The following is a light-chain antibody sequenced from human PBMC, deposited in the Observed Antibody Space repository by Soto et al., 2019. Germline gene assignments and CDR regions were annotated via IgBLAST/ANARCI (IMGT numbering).Light chain of an antibody. V-gene: IGKV1-5*03. CDR1: QSISTW. CDR3: QQYDDYPWT. CDR2: RAS. J-gene: IGKJ1*01. Sequence: DIQMTQSPSSLSASVGDRVTITCRASQSISTWLAWFQQKPGKAPKLLIYRASSLESGAPSRFSGTGFGTEFTLAISCLQPDDFATYYCQQYDDYPWTFGQGTKVEIK.